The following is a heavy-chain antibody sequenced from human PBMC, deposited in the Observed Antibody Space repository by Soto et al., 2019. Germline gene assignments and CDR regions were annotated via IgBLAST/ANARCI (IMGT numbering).Heavy chain of an antibody. CDR2: IVVGSGNT. V-gene: IGHV1-58*01. J-gene: IGHJ4*02. CDR1: GFTFTSSA. CDR3: AAPIDTAMAFDY. Sequence: GASVKVSCKASGFTFTSSAVQWVRPARGQRLEWIGWIVVGSGNTNYAQKFQERVTITRDMSTSTAYMELSSLRSEDTAVYYCAAPIDTAMAFDYWGQGSLVTVSS. D-gene: IGHD5-18*01.